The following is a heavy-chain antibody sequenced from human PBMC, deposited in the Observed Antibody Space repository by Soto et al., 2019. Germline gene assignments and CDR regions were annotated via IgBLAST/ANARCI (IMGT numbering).Heavy chain of an antibody. D-gene: IGHD3-16*01. CDR1: GFTFSNYV. Sequence: GGSLRLSCAASGFTFSNYVMSWVRQAPGKGLEWVSRIRGSGERISYVDSVKGRFTISRDNSKNMLYLQMNSLRAEDTAVYYCAKGAASVTAPDYWGQGTLVTVSS. J-gene: IGHJ4*02. CDR2: IRGSGERI. CDR3: AKGAASVTAPDY. V-gene: IGHV3-23*01.